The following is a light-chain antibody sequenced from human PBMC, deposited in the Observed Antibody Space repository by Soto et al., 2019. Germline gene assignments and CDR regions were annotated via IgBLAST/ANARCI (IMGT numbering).Light chain of an antibody. Sequence: QSALTQPASVSGSPGQSITIPCTGTSSDVGGYNYVSWYQQHPGKAPNLIISEVRNRPSGVYNRCSGSKSANTASLTIPGLQAEDEADYYCSSYTRSSTYVFGAGTKLTVL. J-gene: IGLJ1*01. CDR1: SSDVGGYNY. V-gene: IGLV2-14*01. CDR2: EVR. CDR3: SSYTRSSTYV.